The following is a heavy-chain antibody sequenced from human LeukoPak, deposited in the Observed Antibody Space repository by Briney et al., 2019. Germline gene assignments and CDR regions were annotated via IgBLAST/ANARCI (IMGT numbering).Heavy chain of an antibody. CDR1: GYTFTSHY. V-gene: IGHV1-46*01. CDR2: INPSGGST. J-gene: IGHJ5*02. Sequence: ASVKVSCKASGYTFTSHYMHWVRQAPGQGLEWMGIINPSGGSTSYAQKFQGRVTMTRDTSTSTVYMELSSLRSEDTAVYYCARTIAAAGSLVWFDPWGQGTLVTVSS. CDR3: ARTIAAAGSLVWFDP. D-gene: IGHD6-13*01.